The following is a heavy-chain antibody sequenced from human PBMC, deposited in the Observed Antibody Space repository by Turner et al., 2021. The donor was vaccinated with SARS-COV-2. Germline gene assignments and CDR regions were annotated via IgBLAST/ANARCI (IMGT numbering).Heavy chain of an antibody. Sequence: QIPLTGSGPTLLKPTQTLTLTCPFSGFSLSTSGVGVGWIRKPPGKALEWLALIYWDDDKRYSPSLKSRLTITKDTSKSQVVLTMTNMDPVDTATYYCAHHIIPKIVGYWGQGTLVTVSS. V-gene: IGHV2-5*02. CDR2: IYWDDDK. CDR3: AHHIIPKIVGY. J-gene: IGHJ4*02. CDR1: GFSLSTSGVG. D-gene: IGHD3-22*01.